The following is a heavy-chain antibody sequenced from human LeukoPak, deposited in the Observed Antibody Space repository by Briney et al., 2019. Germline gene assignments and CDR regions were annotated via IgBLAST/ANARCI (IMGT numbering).Heavy chain of an antibody. Sequence: GGSLRLSCAASGFTLSSYGMHWVRQAPGKGLEWVSSISSSSSYIYYAGSVEGRSTISRDNAQNSLYLQMNSLRAEDTAVYYCARDPRVTGTTGFFDSWGQGTLVTVSS. J-gene: IGHJ4*02. V-gene: IGHV3-21*01. D-gene: IGHD1-1*01. CDR3: ARDPRVTGTTGFFDS. CDR2: ISSSSSYI. CDR1: GFTLSSYG.